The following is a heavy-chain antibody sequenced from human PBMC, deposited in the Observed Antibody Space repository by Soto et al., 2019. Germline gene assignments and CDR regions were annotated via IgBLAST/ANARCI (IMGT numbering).Heavy chain of an antibody. CDR2: IHASGNT. V-gene: IGHV4-4*07. D-gene: IGHD6-19*01. CDR3: ARSSHKESWFDP. CDR1: GGSLNNFY. Sequence: PSETLSLTCSVSGGSLNNFYWNWIRQTAGKGLEWIGRIHASGNTNYNPSLKSRATLSVDTSKNQFSLKVGSVTAADTAVYYCARSSHKESWFDPWGQGTLVTVSS. J-gene: IGHJ5*02.